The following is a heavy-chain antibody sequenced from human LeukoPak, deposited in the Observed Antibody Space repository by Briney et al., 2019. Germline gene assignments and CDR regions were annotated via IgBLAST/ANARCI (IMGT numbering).Heavy chain of an antibody. CDR3: AKGKGNYYDRSGYYVLDY. CDR1: GFTFSTYA. Sequence: GGSLRLSCAASGFTFSTYAMHWVRQAPGKGLEWVAVIWYDGSNKYYADSVKGRFTISRDNSKNTLHLQMNSLRAEDTAVYYCAKGKGNYYDRSGYYVLDYWGQGTLVTVSS. D-gene: IGHD3-22*01. V-gene: IGHV3-33*06. J-gene: IGHJ4*02. CDR2: IWYDGSNK.